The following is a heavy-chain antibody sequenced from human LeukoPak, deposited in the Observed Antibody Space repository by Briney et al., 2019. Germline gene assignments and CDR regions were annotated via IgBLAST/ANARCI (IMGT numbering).Heavy chain of an antibody. CDR1: GFTVSSNF. CDR2: IYSGGST. V-gene: IGHV3-53*01. Sequence: PGGSLRLSCAASGFTVSSNFMRWFRQAPGKGLEWVSVIYSGGSTYYADSVRGRFTISRDNSKNTLYLQMHSLRVEDTAVYFCARDPGAFPYFFDNWGQGTLVTVSS. D-gene: IGHD4/OR15-4a*01. J-gene: IGHJ4*02. CDR3: ARDPGAFPYFFDN.